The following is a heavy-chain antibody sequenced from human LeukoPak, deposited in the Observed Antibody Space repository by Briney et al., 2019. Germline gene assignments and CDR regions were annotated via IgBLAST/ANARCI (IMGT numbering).Heavy chain of an antibody. CDR2: ISAYNGNT. CDR1: GYTFTSYG. Sequence: ASVKVSCKASGYTFTSYGISWVRQAPGQGLEWMGWISAYNGNTNYVQKLQGRVTMTTDTSTSTAYMELRSLRSDDTAVYDCARDQRRYCSGGSCYSFVYWGQGTLVTVSS. J-gene: IGHJ4*02. V-gene: IGHV1-18*01. CDR3: ARDQRRYCSGGSCYSFVY. D-gene: IGHD2-15*01.